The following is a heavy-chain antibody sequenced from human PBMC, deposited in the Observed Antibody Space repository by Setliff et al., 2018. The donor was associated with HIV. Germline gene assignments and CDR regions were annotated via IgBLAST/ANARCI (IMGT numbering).Heavy chain of an antibody. J-gene: IGHJ3*02. CDR2: INTYTGNP. Sequence: ASVKVSCKASGYTFTSYGMNWVRQAPGQGLEWMGWINTYTGNPTYAQDFTGRFVFSLDTSVSTAYLQISSLKAEDIAVYYCAGPRGDEAFDIWGQGTMVTVSS. CDR3: AGPRGDEAFDI. D-gene: IGHD3-10*01. CDR1: GYTFTSYG. V-gene: IGHV7-4-1*02.